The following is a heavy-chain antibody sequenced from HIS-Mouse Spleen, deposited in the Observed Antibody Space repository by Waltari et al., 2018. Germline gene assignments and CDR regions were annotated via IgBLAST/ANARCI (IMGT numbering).Heavy chain of an antibody. Sequence: QLQLQESGPGLVKPSETLSLTSTVSGGPISSRRYSWVWIRQPPGKGLEWIGSIYYSGSTYYNPSLKSRVTISVDTSKNQFSLKLSSVTAADTAVYYCAREIPYSSSWYDWYFDLWGQGTLVTVSS. CDR3: AREIPYSSSWYDWYFDL. J-gene: IGHJ2*01. CDR2: IYYSGST. V-gene: IGHV4-39*07. D-gene: IGHD6-13*01. CDR1: GGPISSRRYS.